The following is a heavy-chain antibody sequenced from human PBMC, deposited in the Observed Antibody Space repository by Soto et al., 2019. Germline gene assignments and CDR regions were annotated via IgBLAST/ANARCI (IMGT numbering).Heavy chain of an antibody. J-gene: IGHJ1*01. CDR1: GGTFSRYA. D-gene: IGHD2-21*01. Sequence: GASVKVSCKASGGTFSRYAITWVRQAPGQGLEWMGEIIPIFGTTNYAQKFQGRVAITADEYTSTALMELSSLRCDDTAVYYCARDRAPTLLTHPLVDTWGQRNLVTVYS. V-gene: IGHV1-69*13. CDR3: ARDRAPTLLTHPLVDT. CDR2: IIPIFGTT.